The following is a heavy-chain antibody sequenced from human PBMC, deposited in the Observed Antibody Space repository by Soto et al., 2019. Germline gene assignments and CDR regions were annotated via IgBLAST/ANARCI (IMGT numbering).Heavy chain of an antibody. Sequence: PWGSLRLSCAASGFTFSSYGMHWVRQAPGKGLEWVAVIWYDGSNKYYADSVKGRFTISRDNSKNTLYLQMNSLRAEDTAVYYCARPPYRVDCSGGSCYSGFDYWGQGTLVTVSS. CDR1: GFTFSSYG. J-gene: IGHJ4*02. CDR2: IWYDGSNK. CDR3: ARPPYRVDCSGGSCYSGFDY. V-gene: IGHV3-33*01. D-gene: IGHD2-15*01.